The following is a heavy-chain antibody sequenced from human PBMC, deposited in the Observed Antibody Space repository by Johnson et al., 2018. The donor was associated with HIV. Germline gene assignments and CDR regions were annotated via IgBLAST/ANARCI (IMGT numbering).Heavy chain of an antibody. CDR3: AKDTRSSSGLGAFDI. D-gene: IGHD6-6*01. J-gene: IGHJ3*02. Sequence: VQLVESGGGVVQPGKSLRLSCAASGLTFDDYDMSWVRQAPGMWLEWVSGINWNGGSTGYADSVKGRFTISRDNAKNTLYLQMNSLRAEDTAVYYCAKDTRSSSGLGAFDIWGQGTMVTVSS. V-gene: IGHV3-20*04. CDR2: INWNGGST. CDR1: GLTFDDYD.